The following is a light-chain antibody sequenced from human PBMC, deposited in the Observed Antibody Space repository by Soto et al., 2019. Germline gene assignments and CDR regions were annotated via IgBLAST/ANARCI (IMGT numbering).Light chain of an antibody. J-gene: IGKJ4*01. V-gene: IGKV3-15*01. Sequence: MTQSPSTLSVSPGERATLSCRASQSVSSNLAWYQQKPGQAPRLLMFGASTRATNIPARFSGSGSGTEFTLTISSLQSEDFAVYYCQQYFNWPPLTFGGGTKVEIK. CDR3: QQYFNWPPLT. CDR2: GAS. CDR1: QSVSSN.